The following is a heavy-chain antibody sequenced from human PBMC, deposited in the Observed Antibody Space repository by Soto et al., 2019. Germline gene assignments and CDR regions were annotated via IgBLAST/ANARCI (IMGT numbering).Heavy chain of an antibody. CDR2: ISGRCGTT. V-gene: IGHV3-23*01. CDR3: AKGFIVVVTAILSDDNFGV. J-gene: IGHJ3*01. CDR1: GFTFNTFA. D-gene: IGHD2-21*02. Sequence: GGSLRLSCAASGFTFNTFAMNWVRQAPGKGLEWVASISGRCGTTYYADSVKGRFTISRDTSKNTLYLQMNSLSAEDTAVYYCAKGFIVVVTAILSDDNFGVWGQLTRDT.